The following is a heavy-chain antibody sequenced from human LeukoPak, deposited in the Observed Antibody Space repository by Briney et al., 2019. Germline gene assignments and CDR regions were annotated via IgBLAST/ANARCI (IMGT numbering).Heavy chain of an antibody. CDR2: ISWNSGSI. Sequence: PGRSLRLSCAASGFTFDDYAMHWVRQAPGKGLEWVSGISWNSGSIGYADSVKGRFTISRDNAKNSLYLQMNSLRAEDTALYYCASLGGGPRDYYYYYMDVWGKGTTVTVSS. J-gene: IGHJ6*03. CDR1: GFTFDDYA. D-gene: IGHD3-10*01. V-gene: IGHV3-9*01. CDR3: ASLGGGPRDYYYYYMDV.